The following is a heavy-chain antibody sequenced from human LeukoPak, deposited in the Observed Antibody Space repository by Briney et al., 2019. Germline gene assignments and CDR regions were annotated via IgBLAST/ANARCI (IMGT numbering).Heavy chain of an antibody. D-gene: IGHD3-22*01. CDR3: ARLAHYYDSSGYYVDY. CDR1: GGTFSSYA. Sequence: ASVKVSCKASGGTFSSYAISWVRQAPGQGLEWMGWMNPNSGNTGYAQKFQGRVTMTRNTSISTAYMELSSLRSEDTAVYYCARLAHYYDSSGYYVDYWGQGTLVTVSS. V-gene: IGHV1-8*02. CDR2: MNPNSGNT. J-gene: IGHJ4*02.